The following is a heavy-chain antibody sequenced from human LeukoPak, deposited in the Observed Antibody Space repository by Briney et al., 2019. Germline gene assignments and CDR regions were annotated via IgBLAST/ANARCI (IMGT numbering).Heavy chain of an antibody. D-gene: IGHD3-22*01. CDR3: ARDMGAYYYDSSGYYQLDY. Sequence: GGSLRLSCAASGFTFNIYAMSWVRLAPGKGLQWVASMCGSAGCTYYADSVKGRFTISRDNAKNSLYLQMNSLRAEDTAVYYCARDMGAYYYDSSGYYQLDYWGQGTLVTVSS. J-gene: IGHJ4*02. V-gene: IGHV3-23*01. CDR2: MCGSAGCT. CDR1: GFTFNIYA.